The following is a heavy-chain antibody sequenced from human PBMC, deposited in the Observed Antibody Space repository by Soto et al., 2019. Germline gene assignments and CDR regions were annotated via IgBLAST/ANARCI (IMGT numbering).Heavy chain of an antibody. CDR1: GDSITSPPYY. J-gene: IGHJ5*01. V-gene: IGHV4-39*01. CDR2: VYYSGAT. Sequence: XETLSLPSNDSGDSITSPPYYWGWIRQPPGKGLEWIGTVYYSGATYYNPSLRGRLTVSADTSKNYFSLRLTSVTAADTAVYYCARHDEWFHSWGQGILVTVSS. CDR3: ARHDEWFHS.